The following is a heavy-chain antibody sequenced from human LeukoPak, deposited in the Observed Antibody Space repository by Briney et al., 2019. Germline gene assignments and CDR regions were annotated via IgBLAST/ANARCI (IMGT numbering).Heavy chain of an antibody. V-gene: IGHV3-33*01. J-gene: IGHJ4*02. CDR1: GFTFSNHG. D-gene: IGHD3-10*01. CDR3: ARDIAGSYYNGVDY. CDR2: IWYDGSKM. Sequence: GGSLRLSCAASGFTFSNHGMHWVRQAPGKGLEWVAVIWYDGSKMYYGDSVKGRFTISRDNSMDTPFLEMNSLRAEDTAVYYCARDIAGSYYNGVDYWGQGTLVTVSS.